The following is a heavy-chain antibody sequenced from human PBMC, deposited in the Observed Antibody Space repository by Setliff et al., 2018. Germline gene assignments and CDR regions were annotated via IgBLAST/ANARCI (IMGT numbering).Heavy chain of an antibody. CDR1: GYTFTGYY. J-gene: IGHJ5*02. CDR2: INPNSGGT. CDR3: ARDITMGENWFDP. Sequence: ASVKVSCKASGYTFTGYYMHWVRQAPGQGLEWMGWINPNSGGTNYAQKFQGRVTITADESTSTAYMELSSLRSEDTAVYYCARDITMGENWFDPWGQGTLVTVSS. V-gene: IGHV1-2*02. D-gene: IGHD3-10*01.